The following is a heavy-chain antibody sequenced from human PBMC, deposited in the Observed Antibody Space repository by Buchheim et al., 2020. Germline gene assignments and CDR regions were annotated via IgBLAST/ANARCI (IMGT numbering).Heavy chain of an antibody. D-gene: IGHD6-13*01. CDR3: ARDGDSSSWYLYYFDY. Sequence: QVQLVESGGGVVQPGRSLRLSCAASGFTFSSYGMHWVRQAPGQGLEWVAVIGYDGSKKYYADSVKGRFANSRDNSKNTLYLQMNSLRAEDTAVYYCARDGDSSSWYLYYFDYWGQGTL. CDR2: IGYDGSKK. J-gene: IGHJ4*02. CDR1: GFTFSSYG. V-gene: IGHV3-33*01.